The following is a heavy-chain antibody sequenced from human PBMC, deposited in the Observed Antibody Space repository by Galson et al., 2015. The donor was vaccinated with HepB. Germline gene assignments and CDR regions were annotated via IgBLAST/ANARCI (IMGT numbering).Heavy chain of an antibody. J-gene: IGHJ6*03. CDR3: ASQMPTYYYMDV. Sequence: SLRLSCAASGFTFSDYYMSWIRQAPGKGLEWVSYISTGGSTIYYADSVKGRFTISRDNAKNSLYLQMNSLRAEDTAVYFCASQMPTYYYMDVWGKGTTVTVSS. V-gene: IGHV3-11*01. CDR1: GFTFSDYY. D-gene: IGHD2-2*01. CDR2: ISTGGSTI.